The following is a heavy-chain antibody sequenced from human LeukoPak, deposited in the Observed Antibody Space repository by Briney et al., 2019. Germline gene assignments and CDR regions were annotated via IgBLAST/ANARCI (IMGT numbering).Heavy chain of an antibody. CDR2: INPGNGDT. CDR1: GYTFTNYA. CDR3: ARERWHCRVNCYSVYYYALDV. Sequence: ASVKVSCKGSGYTFTNYAVHWVRQAPGQRLEWLGWINPGNGDTKYSQNFQGRVTVTSDTSAATAYVELNSLTSEDTAVYYCARERWHCRVNCYSVYYYALDVWGQGTTVTVCS. V-gene: IGHV1-3*01. J-gene: IGHJ6*02. D-gene: IGHD2-15*01.